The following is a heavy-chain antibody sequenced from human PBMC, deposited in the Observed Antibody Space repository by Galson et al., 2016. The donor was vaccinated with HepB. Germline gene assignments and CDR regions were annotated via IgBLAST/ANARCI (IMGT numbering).Heavy chain of an antibody. Sequence: SLRLSCAASGFNFEGYAMHWVRQAPGKGLEWVSGISWNSGAKGYADSVKGRFTISSDNTKNSRYLQMNSLSAEDTAVYYCARAYSSGWTGNYYGMDVWGKGTTVTVSS. V-gene: IGHV3-9*01. J-gene: IGHJ6*04. CDR3: ARAYSSGWTGNYYGMDV. CDR1: GFNFEGYA. D-gene: IGHD6-19*01. CDR2: ISWNSGAK.